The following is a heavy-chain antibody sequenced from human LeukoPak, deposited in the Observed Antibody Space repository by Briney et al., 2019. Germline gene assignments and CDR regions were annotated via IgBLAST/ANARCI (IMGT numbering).Heavy chain of an antibody. Sequence: GSLRLSCSASGFPYSSYAMHWVRQPPGQGLEWIGEISLTGLTHYNPSLESRVTVSLDKSKNQLSLNLTSVTAADTAVYYCSRETGAFSPFGYWGQATLVTVLS. D-gene: IGHD7-27*01. CDR2: ISLTGLT. CDR3: SRETGAFSPFGY. V-gene: IGHV4-4*02. J-gene: IGHJ4*02. CDR1: GFPYSSYA.